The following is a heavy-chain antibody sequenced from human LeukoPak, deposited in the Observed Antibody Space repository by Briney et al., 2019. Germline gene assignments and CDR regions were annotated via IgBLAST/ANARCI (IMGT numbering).Heavy chain of an antibody. CDR1: GFTFSSYG. J-gene: IGHJ4*02. D-gene: IGHD6-19*01. CDR3: AKDILAVAGSWYFDY. CDR2: IWYDGSNK. Sequence: GGSLRLSCAASGFTFSSYGMHWVRQAPGKGLEWVAVIWYDGSNKYYADFVKGRFTISRDNSKNTLYLQMNSLRAEDTAVYYCAKDILAVAGSWYFDYWGQGTLVTVSS. V-gene: IGHV3-33*06.